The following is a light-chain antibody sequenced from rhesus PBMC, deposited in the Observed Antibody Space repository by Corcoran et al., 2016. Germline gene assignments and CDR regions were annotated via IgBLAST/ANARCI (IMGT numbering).Light chain of an antibody. CDR3: QQYNSAPFS. CDR2: KAS. V-gene: IGKV1-21*01. J-gene: IGKJ2*01. Sequence: DIQMTQSPSSLSASGGDSVTSTCRASPGISSWLAWYQQKPGKAPKFLIKKASRLQSGVPSRFSGSGSGTDFTLTISILQPEDFATYYCQQYNSAPFSFGQGTIVEIK. CDR1: PGISSW.